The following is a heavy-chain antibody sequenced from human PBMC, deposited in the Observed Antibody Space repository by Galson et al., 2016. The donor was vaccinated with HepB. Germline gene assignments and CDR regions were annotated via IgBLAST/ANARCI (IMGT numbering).Heavy chain of an antibody. CDR2: TSHSGST. J-gene: IGHJ4*02. CDR3: ARSPKGRGIASRPATRSYYFDY. D-gene: IGHD6-6*01. Sequence: SETLSLTCGVYGGSFSGSYWSWIRQPPGKGLEWIGETSHSGSTYYSPSLKRRVTIPVDTSKNQFSLRLTSVTAADTAVYYCARSPKGRGIASRPATRSYYFDYWGQGTLVTVSS. CDR1: GGSFSGSY. V-gene: IGHV4-34*01.